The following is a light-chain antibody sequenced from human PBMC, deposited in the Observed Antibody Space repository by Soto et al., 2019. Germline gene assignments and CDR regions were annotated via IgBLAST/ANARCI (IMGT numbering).Light chain of an antibody. J-gene: IGKJ1*01. Sequence: AIQMTQSPSSLSASVGDRVTITCRASQGIGNDLGWYQEKPGKAPNLLIYAASNLQSGVPSRFSGSGSGTDFTLTISSLQPEDFATYYCLQDYNYPWTFGQGTKVELK. CDR3: LQDYNYPWT. CDR2: AAS. V-gene: IGKV1-6*01. CDR1: QGIGND.